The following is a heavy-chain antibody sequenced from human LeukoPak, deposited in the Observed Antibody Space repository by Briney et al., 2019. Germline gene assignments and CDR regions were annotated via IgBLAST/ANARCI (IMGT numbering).Heavy chain of an antibody. CDR2: INHSGST. D-gene: IGHD3-16*01. Sequence: SETLSLTCAVYGGSFSGYYWSWIRQPPGKGLEWIGEINHSGSTNYNPSLKSRVTISVDTPKNQFSLKLSSVTAADRAVYYCARGKDDYVWGSHPRDFDYWGQGTLVTVSS. CDR1: GGSFSGYY. CDR3: ARGKDDYVWGSHPRDFDY. V-gene: IGHV4-34*01. J-gene: IGHJ4*02.